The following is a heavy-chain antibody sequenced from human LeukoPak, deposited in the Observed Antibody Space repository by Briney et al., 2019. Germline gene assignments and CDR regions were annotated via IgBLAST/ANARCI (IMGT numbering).Heavy chain of an antibody. Sequence: PGGSLRLSCAASGFTFSSYSMNWVRQAPGKGLEWVSYISSSSTIYYADSVKGRFTISRDNAKNSLYLQMNSLRAEDTAVYYCARDRVSDGFLEWFPLDYWDQGTLVTVSS. CDR3: ARDRVSDGFLEWFPLDY. V-gene: IGHV3-48*01. J-gene: IGHJ4*02. CDR2: ISSSSTI. D-gene: IGHD3-3*01. CDR1: GFTFSSYS.